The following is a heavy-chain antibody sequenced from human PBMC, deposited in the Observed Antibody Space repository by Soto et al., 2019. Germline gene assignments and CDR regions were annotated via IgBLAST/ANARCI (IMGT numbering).Heavy chain of an antibody. J-gene: IGHJ4*02. CDR1: GFTFDDYA. V-gene: IGHV3-49*03. CDR2: ISSKDFGWTT. D-gene: IGHD3-9*01. Sequence: GGSLRLSCTVSGFTFDDYAINWFRQAPGKGLQWVGFISSKDFGWTTEYAASVKDRFIISRDETKSIAYPQMNILKTEDTALYYCTREYYDIVTGYYSFDYWGQGTLVTVSS. CDR3: TREYYDIVTGYYSFDY.